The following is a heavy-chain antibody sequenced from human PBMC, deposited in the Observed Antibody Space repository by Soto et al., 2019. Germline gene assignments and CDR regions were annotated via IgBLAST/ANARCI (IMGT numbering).Heavy chain of an antibody. CDR1: GGSVSSGGDY. Sequence: PSETLSLTCTVPGGSVSSGGDYWTWIRQPPGKRLEWMGYLSYTGSTYYNPSLRNRASISVDESSNHLSLRLSSVTAADTAVYYCARELEGGVFDIWGRGTLVTVSS. CDR2: LSYTGST. CDR3: ARELEGGVFDI. J-gene: IGHJ3*02. V-gene: IGHV4-30-4*01. D-gene: IGHD2-8*02.